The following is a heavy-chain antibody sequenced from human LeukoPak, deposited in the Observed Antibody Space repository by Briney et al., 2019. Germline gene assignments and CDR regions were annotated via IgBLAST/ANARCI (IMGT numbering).Heavy chain of an antibody. CDR1: GYTLTDNY. CDR3: GRDRPDYDSSGYYYAPGREPVDI. D-gene: IGHD3-22*01. J-gene: IGHJ3*02. Sequence: ASVKLSCKASGYTLTDNYIHWLRQAPGQGLEWMGWINPHNGGTWYAQQFQGRVTMTRDTSINMAYMELSSLRSDDTALYYCGRDRPDYDSSGYYYAPGREPVDIWGQGTILTVSS. V-gene: IGHV1-2*02. CDR2: INPHNGGT.